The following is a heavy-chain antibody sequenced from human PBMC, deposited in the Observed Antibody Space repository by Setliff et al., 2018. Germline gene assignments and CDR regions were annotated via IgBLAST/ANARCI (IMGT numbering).Heavy chain of an antibody. CDR3: ATEGGSTITRHYMDV. D-gene: IGHD4-4*01. Sequence: ASVKVSCKASGYSFTGYYIHWVRQAPGQGLEWMGWISGYNGYTGYAQKLQGRVTLTTDTSTGTAYMEVSSLRSDDTAVYYCATEGGSTITRHYMDVWGKGTTVTVSS. V-gene: IGHV1-18*04. CDR2: ISGYNGYT. CDR1: GYSFTGYY. J-gene: IGHJ6*03.